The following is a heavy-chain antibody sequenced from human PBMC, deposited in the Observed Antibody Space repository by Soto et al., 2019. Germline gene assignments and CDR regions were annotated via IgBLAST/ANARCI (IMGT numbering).Heavy chain of an antibody. V-gene: IGHV3-33*01. J-gene: IGHJ4*02. CDR1: GFIFSDYG. Sequence: QVQLVESGGGVVQPGRYLRLSCAVSGFIFSDYGMYWVRQAPGKGLEWVAVIWYDGSNENHADSVKGRFTISRDNSKNTLFLQMNSLKAEDTAVYYCVRDWLGRGFDYWGQGTLVTVSA. CDR2: IWYDGSNE. D-gene: IGHD3-10*01. CDR3: VRDWLGRGFDY.